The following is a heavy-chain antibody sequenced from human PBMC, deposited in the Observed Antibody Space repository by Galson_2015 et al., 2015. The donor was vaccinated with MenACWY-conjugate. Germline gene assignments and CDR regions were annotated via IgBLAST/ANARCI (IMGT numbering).Heavy chain of an antibody. CDR2: INPNNGGT. CDR3: ARGVSSSSAYYYMDV. Sequence: SVKVSCKASGYTFTGNYLHWVRQAPGQGLEWMGWINPNNGGTNYAQKFQNWVTMTRDTSINTAYMEPTRLRSDDTAVYYCARGVSSSSAYYYMDVWGKGTTVTVSS. J-gene: IGHJ6*03. CDR1: GYTFTGNY. V-gene: IGHV1-2*04. D-gene: IGHD6-6*01.